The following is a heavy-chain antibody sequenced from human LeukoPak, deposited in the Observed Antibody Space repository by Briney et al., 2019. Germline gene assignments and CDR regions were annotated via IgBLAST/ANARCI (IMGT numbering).Heavy chain of an antibody. CDR3: ARTGYGDYLPTDY. V-gene: IGHV3-74*01. Sequence: QSGGSLRLSCAASGFTFSSYWMHWVRQAPGKGLVWVSRINSDGGSTSYADSVKGRFTISRDNAKNTLYLQMNSLRAEDTAVYYCARTGYGDYLPTDYWGQGTLVTVSS. D-gene: IGHD4-17*01. CDR1: GFTFSSYW. J-gene: IGHJ4*02. CDR2: INSDGGST.